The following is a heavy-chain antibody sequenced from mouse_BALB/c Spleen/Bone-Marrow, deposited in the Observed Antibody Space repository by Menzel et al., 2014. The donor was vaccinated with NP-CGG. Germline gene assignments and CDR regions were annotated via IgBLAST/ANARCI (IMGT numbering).Heavy chain of an antibody. CDR2: ILPGSGST. J-gene: IGHJ2*01. V-gene: IGHV1-9*01. Sequence: QVQLQQPGAELMKPGASVKISCKATGYTFSSYWIEWVKQRPGHGLEWIGEILPGSGSTNYNEKFKGKATFTADTSSNTACMQLSSLTSEDSAVYYCARLDGYFDYWGQGTTLTVSS. CDR1: GYTFSSYW. D-gene: IGHD2-3*01. CDR3: ARLDGYFDY.